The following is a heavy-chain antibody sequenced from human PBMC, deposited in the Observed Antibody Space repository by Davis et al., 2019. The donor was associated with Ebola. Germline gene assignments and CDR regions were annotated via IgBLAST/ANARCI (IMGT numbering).Heavy chain of an antibody. CDR2: ISGSGGAT. CDR1: GFTFGLSA. J-gene: IGHJ4*02. Sequence: GGSLRLSCAASGFTFGLSAMSWVRQAPGKGLEWVSGISGSGGATYYADSVKGRFTISRDNTRNTLYLQVSSLRAEDTAVYYCAKERSEDIVVVVQDSWGQGTLVTVSS. CDR3: AKERSEDIVVVVQDS. D-gene: IGHD2-15*01. V-gene: IGHV3-23*01.